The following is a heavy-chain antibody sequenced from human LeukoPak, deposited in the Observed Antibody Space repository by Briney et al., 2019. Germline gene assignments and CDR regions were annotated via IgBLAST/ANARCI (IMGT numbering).Heavy chain of an antibody. D-gene: IGHD5-24*01. CDR1: GYTFTSNY. Sequence: ASVKVSCKAFGYTFTSNYMHWVRQAPGQGPEWMGVISPSGGSTTYAQKFQGRVTLTRDMSTSTDYLELSSLRSEDTAVYYCARDNSVRDEAWWFNPRGQGTLVTVSS. CDR3: ARDNSVRDEAWWFNP. J-gene: IGHJ5*02. V-gene: IGHV1-46*01. CDR2: ISPSGGST.